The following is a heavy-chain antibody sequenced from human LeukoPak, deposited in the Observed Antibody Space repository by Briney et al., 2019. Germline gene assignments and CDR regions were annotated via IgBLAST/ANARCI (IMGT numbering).Heavy chain of an antibody. D-gene: IGHD3-10*01. CDR3: ARDMVRGVIPRTYYYYGMDV. Sequence: GGSLRLSCAASGFTFSSSAMSWVRQAPGKGLEWGSAISGSGTNTYYADSVKGRFSISRDNAKNSLYLQMDSLRAEDTAVYYCARDMVRGVIPRTYYYYGMDVWGQGTTVTVSS. V-gene: IGHV3-23*01. CDR2: ISGSGTNT. CDR1: GFTFSSSA. J-gene: IGHJ6*02.